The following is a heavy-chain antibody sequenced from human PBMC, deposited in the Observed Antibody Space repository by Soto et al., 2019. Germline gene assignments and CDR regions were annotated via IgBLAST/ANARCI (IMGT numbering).Heavy chain of an antibody. D-gene: IGHD6-19*01. CDR1: GYTLTSYG. CDR2: ISAYNGNT. CDR3: ARDLHGSGCPSY. Sequence: ASVKVSCKASGYTLTSYGIIWVRQAPGQGLEWMGWISAYNGNTNYAQKLRGRVTMTTDTSTSTAYMELRSLRSDDTAVYYCARDLHGSGCPSYWGQGTLVTVSS. V-gene: IGHV1-18*01. J-gene: IGHJ4*02.